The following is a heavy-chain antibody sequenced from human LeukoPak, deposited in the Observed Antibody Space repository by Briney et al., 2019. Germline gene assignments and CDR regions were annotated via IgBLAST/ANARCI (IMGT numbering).Heavy chain of an antibody. D-gene: IGHD3-10*01. CDR2: IYSGGST. Sequence: GGSLRLSCAASGFTVSSNYMSRVRQAPGKGLEWVSIIYSGGSTYYADSVKGRFTISRDNSKNTLYLQMNSLRAEDTAVYYCASGSGSYRTPYYYMDVWGKGTTVTVSS. V-gene: IGHV3-53*01. J-gene: IGHJ6*03. CDR3: ASGSGSYRTPYYYMDV. CDR1: GFTVSSNY.